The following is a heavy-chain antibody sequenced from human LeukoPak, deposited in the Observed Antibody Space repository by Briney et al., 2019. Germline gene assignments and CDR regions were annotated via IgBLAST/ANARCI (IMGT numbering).Heavy chain of an antibody. J-gene: IGHJ5*02. CDR1: GFTFASYP. CDR2: ISGSGTST. CDR3: AKGYGDSDWFDP. D-gene: IGHD4-17*01. Sequence: QPGGSLRLSCAASGFTFASYPMSWVRQAPGKGPEWVSHISGSGTSTHYADSVKGRFTISRDNSEDTLYLQMNSLSPDDTALYFCAKGYGDSDWFDPWGQGTLVTVSS. V-gene: IGHV3-23*01.